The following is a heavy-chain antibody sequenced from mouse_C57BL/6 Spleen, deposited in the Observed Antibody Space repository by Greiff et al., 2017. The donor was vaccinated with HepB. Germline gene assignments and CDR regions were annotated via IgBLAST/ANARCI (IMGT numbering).Heavy chain of an antibody. CDR1: GFSLTSYG. CDR2: IWRGGST. D-gene: IGHD1-2*01. Sequence: VMLVESGPGLVQPSQSLSITCTVSGFSLTSYGVHWVRQSPGKGLEWLGVIWRGGSTDYNAAFMSRLSITKDNSKSQVFFKMNSLQADDTAIYYCAKNSLLRQRDAMDYWGQGTSVTVSS. CDR3: AKNSLLRQRDAMDY. V-gene: IGHV2-5*01. J-gene: IGHJ4*01.